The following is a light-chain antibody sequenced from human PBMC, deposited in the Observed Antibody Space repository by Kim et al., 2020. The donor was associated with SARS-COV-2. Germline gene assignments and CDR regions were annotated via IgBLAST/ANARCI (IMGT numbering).Light chain of an antibody. Sequence: ETVLTQSPATLSLSPGERATLSCRASQSVNNYLAWYQQKPGQAPRLIIYDASNRATGIPARFSGSGSGTEFTLTISSLEPEDFAVYYCQQRSNWPPITFGQGTRLEIK. CDR1: QSVNNY. CDR2: DAS. J-gene: IGKJ5*01. CDR3: QQRSNWPPIT. V-gene: IGKV3-11*01.